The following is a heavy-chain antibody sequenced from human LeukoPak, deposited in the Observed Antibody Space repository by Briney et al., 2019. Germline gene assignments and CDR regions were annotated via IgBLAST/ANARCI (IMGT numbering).Heavy chain of an antibody. V-gene: IGHV1-8*02. Sequence: GASVKVSCKASGYTFTSYDINWVRQATGQGLEWMGWMNPNSYNTGYAQKFQGRVTMTTDTSTSTAYMELRSLRSDDTAVHYCARILRGDYYYYMDVWGKGTTVTISS. CDR1: GYTFTSYD. CDR3: ARILRGDYYYYMDV. CDR2: MNPNSYNT. J-gene: IGHJ6*03. D-gene: IGHD4-17*01.